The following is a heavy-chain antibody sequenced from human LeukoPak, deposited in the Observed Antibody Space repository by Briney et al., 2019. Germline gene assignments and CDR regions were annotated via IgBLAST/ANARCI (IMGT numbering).Heavy chain of an antibody. CDR3: TTPAAGPRAEYSQY. J-gene: IGHJ1*01. V-gene: IGHV3-21*01. D-gene: IGHD6-13*01. Sequence: PGGSLRLSCAASGFTFSSYSMNWVRQAPGKGLEGVSSISNDAKYIYYADSLKGRFTVSRDNAKNSLYLQMNSLAVEDTAVYYCTTPAAGPRAEYSQYWGQGTLVTVSS. CDR1: GFTFSSYS. CDR2: ISNDAKYI.